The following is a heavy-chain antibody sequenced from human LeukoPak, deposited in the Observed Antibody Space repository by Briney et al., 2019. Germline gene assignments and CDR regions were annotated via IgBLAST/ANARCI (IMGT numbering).Heavy chain of an antibody. J-gene: IGHJ3*02. CDR2: IKSKTDGGTT. V-gene: IGHV3-15*01. D-gene: IGHD2-2*01. CDR1: GFTFSNAW. Sequence: GGSLRLSCAASGFTFSNAWMSWVRQAPGKGLEWVGRIKSKTDGGTTDYAAPVKGIFTISRDDSKNTLYLQMNSLKTEDTAVYYSTTGTTDIVVVPAAPSAFDIWGQGTMVTVSS. CDR3: TTGTTDIVVVPAAPSAFDI.